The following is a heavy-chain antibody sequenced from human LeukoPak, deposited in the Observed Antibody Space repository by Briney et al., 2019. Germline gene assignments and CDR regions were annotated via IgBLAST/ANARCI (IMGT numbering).Heavy chain of an antibody. CDR2: ISGSGGST. J-gene: IGHJ4*02. V-gene: IGHV3-23*01. Sequence: GGSLRLSCAASGFTFSSYWMHWVRQAPGKGLEWVSAISGSGGSTYYADSVKGRFTISRDNSKNTLYLQMNSLRAEDTAVYYCAKDRLGTFDYWGQGTLVTVSS. D-gene: IGHD3-9*01. CDR3: AKDRLGTFDY. CDR1: GFTFSSYW.